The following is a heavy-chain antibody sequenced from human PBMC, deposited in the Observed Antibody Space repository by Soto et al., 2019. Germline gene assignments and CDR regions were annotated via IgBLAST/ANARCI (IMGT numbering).Heavy chain of an antibody. CDR1: GFIFSEYA. D-gene: IGHD4-4*01. Sequence: EVQLLESGGGLVQPGGSLRLSCTPSGFIFSEYAMSWVRQAPGKGLEWVSSIGGPGDDTYYADYVKGRFTISRDNSKNTLYLQMNSLRGDDTAIFYCVKDRMSRNSVWDPFDVWGQGTMVTVSS. V-gene: IGHV3-23*01. J-gene: IGHJ3*01. CDR3: VKDRMSRNSVWDPFDV. CDR2: IGGPGDDT.